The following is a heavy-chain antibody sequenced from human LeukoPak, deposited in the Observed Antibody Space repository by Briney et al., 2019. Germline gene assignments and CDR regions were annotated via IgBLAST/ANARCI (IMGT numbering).Heavy chain of an antibody. CDR1: GYSISSGYY. CDR2: IYHSGST. Sequence: SETLSLTCTVSGYSISSGYYWGWIRQPPGKGLEWIGSIYHSGSTHYNPSLKSRVTVSVDTSKNQFSLKLSSVTAADTAVYYCARRYSSSLGAFDIWGQGTMVTVSS. V-gene: IGHV4-38-2*02. CDR3: ARRYSSSLGAFDI. J-gene: IGHJ3*02. D-gene: IGHD6-13*01.